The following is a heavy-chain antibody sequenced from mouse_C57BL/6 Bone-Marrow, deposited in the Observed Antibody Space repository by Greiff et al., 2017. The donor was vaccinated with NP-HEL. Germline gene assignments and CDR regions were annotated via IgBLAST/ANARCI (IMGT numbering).Heavy chain of an antibody. D-gene: IGHD2-2*01. V-gene: IGHV1-53*01. J-gene: IGHJ2*01. CDR1: GYTFTSYW. CDR2: INPSNGGT. CDR3: AVRGYDKIYFDY. Sequence: VQLQQPGTELVKPGASVKLSCKASGYTFTSYWMHWVKQRPEQGLEWIGNINPSNGGTNYNEKLTSKATLTVDKSSITAYMQLSILTSEDSAVYYCAVRGYDKIYFDYWGQGTTLTVSS.